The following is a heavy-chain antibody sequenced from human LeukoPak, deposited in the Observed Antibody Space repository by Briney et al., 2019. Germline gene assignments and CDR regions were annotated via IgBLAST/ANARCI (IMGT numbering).Heavy chain of an antibody. CDR3: ARVFHYYDSSGYFFDY. V-gene: IGHV5-51*01. J-gene: IGHJ4*02. D-gene: IGHD3-22*01. CDR2: IYPGDSDT. Sequence: GESLKISCKGSGYSFTSYWIGWVRQMPGKGLEWMGIIYPGDSDTRYSPSFQGQVTISADKSISTAYLQWSSLKASDTAMYYCARVFHYYDSSGYFFDYWGQGTLVTVSS. CDR1: GYSFTSYW.